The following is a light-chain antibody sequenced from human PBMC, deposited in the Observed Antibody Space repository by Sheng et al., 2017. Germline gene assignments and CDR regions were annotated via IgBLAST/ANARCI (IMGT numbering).Light chain of an antibody. Sequence: QSALTQPASVSGSPGQSITISCTGSTSDIGSHSLVSWYQQHPGTAPKLLIYDVIKRPSGVSXRFSGSKSGDMASLTISGLQTEDEADYYCCSYVSSSEPWVFGGGTRVTVL. CDR3: CSYVSSSEPWV. V-gene: IGLV2-23*02. J-gene: IGLJ2*01. CDR2: DVI. CDR1: TSDIGSHSL.